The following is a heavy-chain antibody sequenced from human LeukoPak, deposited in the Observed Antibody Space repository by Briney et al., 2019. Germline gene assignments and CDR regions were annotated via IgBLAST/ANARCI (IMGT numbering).Heavy chain of an antibody. CDR1: GFTFSNYW. CDR2: IKQDGSDK. CDR3: ARIGEPSVWWYFDS. Sequence: PGGSLRLSCAASGFTFSNYWMSWVRQAPGKGLEWVANIKQDGSDKFYVDSVKGRFTISRENAKNSLYLQMNSLRSEDTAVYYCARIGEPSVWWYFDSWGQGTLVTVSS. D-gene: IGHD3-10*01. J-gene: IGHJ4*02. V-gene: IGHV3-7*01.